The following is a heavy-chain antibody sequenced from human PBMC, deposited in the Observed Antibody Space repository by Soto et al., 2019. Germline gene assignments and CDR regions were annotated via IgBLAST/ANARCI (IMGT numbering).Heavy chain of an antibody. CDR1: GYSISSGYY. J-gene: IGHJ6*02. CDR3: ARLGYYGSGSYYKNYYYYGMDV. Sequence: PSETLSLTCAVSGYSISSGYYWGWIRQPPGKGLQWIGTISHSGSTYYNPSLKSRVTMSVDTSKNQFSLKLSSVTAADTAVYYCARLGYYGSGSYYKNYYYYGMDVWGQGTTVT. CDR2: ISHSGST. D-gene: IGHD3-10*01. V-gene: IGHV4-38-2*01.